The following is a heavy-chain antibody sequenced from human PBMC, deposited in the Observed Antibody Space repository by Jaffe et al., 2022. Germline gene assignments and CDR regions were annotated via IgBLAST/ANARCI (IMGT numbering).Heavy chain of an antibody. V-gene: IGHV3-49*04. J-gene: IGHJ2*01. CDR2: IRSKAYGGTT. D-gene: IGHD3-10*01. Sequence: EVQLVESGGGLVQPGRSLRLSCTASGFTFGDYAMSWVRQAPGKGLEWVGFIRSKAYGGTTEYAASVKGRFTISRDDSKSIAYLQMNSLKTEDTAVYYCTSQGVSDYYGSGSHPPGWYFDLWGRGTLVTVSS. CDR3: TSQGVSDYYGSGSHPPGWYFDL. CDR1: GFTFGDYA.